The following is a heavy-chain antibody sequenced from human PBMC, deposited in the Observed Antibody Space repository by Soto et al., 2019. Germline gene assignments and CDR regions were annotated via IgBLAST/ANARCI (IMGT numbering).Heavy chain of an antibody. CDR2: ISWNSGRI. CDR3: TKDIGPGVALQWYFDL. CDR1: VVTFVDFG. D-gene: IGHD2-15*01. J-gene: IGHJ2*01. Sequence: AGGYLRLSYGAPVVTFVDFGGHRVRQTSGEGLEWVSGISWNSGRIVYADSVKGRFTISRDNAKNSLYLQMNSLRAEDTALYYCTKDIGPGVALQWYFDLWGRGTLVTVSS. V-gene: IGHV3-9*01.